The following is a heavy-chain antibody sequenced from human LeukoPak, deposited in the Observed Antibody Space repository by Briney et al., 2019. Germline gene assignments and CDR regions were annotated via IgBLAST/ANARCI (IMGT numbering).Heavy chain of an antibody. CDR1: GFTFSSYS. CDR2: ISSSSSYI. J-gene: IGHJ4*02. V-gene: IGHV3-21*01. CDR3: ARDELGAAAHVGG. D-gene: IGHD6-13*01. Sequence: PGGSLRLSCAASGFTFSSYSMNWVRQAPGKGLEWVSSISSSSSYIYYADSVKGRFTISRDNAKNSLYLQMNSLRAEDTAVYYCARDELGAAAHVGGWGQGTLVTVSS.